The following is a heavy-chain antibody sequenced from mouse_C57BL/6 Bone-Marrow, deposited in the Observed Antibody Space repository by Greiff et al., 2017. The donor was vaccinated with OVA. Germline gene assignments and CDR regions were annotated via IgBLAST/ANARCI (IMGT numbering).Heavy chain of an antibody. CDR3: ARSDDYDRFAY. CDR2: INPGSGGT. CDR1: GYAFTNYL. J-gene: IGHJ3*01. D-gene: IGHD2-4*01. Sequence: VQGVESGAELVRPGTSVKVSCKASGYAFTNYLIEWVKQRPGQGLEWIGVINPGSGGTNYNEKFKGKATLTADKSSSTAYMQLSSLTSEDSAVYFCARSDDYDRFAYWGQGTLVTVSA. V-gene: IGHV1-54*01.